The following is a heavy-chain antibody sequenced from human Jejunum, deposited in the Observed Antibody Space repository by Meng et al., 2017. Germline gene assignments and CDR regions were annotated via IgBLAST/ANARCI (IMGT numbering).Heavy chain of an antibody. D-gene: IGHD1-1*01. CDR1: GDSVSSNSAA. CDR3: ASWRYDH. V-gene: IGHV6-1*01. Sequence: QVQLQQSGPGLVKPSQTLPPTCAISGDSVSSNSAAWNWIRQSPSRGLEWLGRTYYRSKWYNQYAVHVRSRITINPDTSKNQFSLHLDSVTPEDTAVYYCASWRYDHWGQGTLVTVSS. J-gene: IGHJ4*02. CDR2: TYYRSKWYN.